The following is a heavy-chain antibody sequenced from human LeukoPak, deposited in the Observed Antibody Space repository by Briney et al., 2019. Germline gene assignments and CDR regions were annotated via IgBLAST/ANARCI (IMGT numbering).Heavy chain of an antibody. CDR1: GYTFTSYY. D-gene: IGHD5-18*01. CDR2: INPSGGST. CDR3: ARVGGYSYGPEYYGMDV. Sequence: ASVKVSCKASGYTFTSYYMHWVRQAPGQGLEWMGIINPSGGSTSYAQKFQGRVTMTRDTSTSTVHMELSSLRSEDTAVYYCARVGGYSYGPEYYGMDVWGQGTTVTVSS. V-gene: IGHV1-46*01. J-gene: IGHJ6*02.